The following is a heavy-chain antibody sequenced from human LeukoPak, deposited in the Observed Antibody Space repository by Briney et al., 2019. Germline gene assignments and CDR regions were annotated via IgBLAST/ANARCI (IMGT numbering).Heavy chain of an antibody. CDR1: GGSISSYY. J-gene: IGHJ6*03. CDR3: ARHGSDDYYYMDV. V-gene: IGHV4-59*08. CDR2: IYYSGST. D-gene: IGHD5-12*01. Sequence: PSETLSLTCTVSGGSISSYYWSWIRQPPGQGLEWIGYIYYSGSTNYNPSLKSRATISVDTSKNQFSLKLSSVTAADTAVYYCARHGSDDYYYMDVWGKGTTVTVSS.